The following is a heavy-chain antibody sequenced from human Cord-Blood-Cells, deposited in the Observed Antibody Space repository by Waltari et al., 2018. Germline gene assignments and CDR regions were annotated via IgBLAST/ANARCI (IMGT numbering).Heavy chain of an antibody. J-gene: IGHJ4*02. CDR1: GYTFTSYA. CDR3: ARARTFSGYFDY. D-gene: IGHD1-26*01. V-gene: IGHV1-3*01. CDR2: INAGNGNT. Sequence: QVQLVQSGAEVKKPGASVKVSCKASGYTFTSYAMHWVRQAPGQRLEWMGWINAGNGNTKDSQKFQGRVTITRDTSASTAYMELSSLRSEDTAVYYCARARTFSGYFDYWGQGTLVTVSS.